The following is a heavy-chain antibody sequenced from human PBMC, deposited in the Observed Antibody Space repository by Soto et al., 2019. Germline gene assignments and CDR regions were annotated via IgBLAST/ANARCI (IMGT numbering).Heavy chain of an antibody. CDR1: GFTFSSYA. Sequence: GGSLRLSCAASGFTFSSYAMSWVRQAPGKGLEWVSAISGSGGSTYYADSVKGRFTISRDNSKNTLYLQMNSLRAEDTAVYYCAKDQPYYDFWSGYYFYWGQGTLVTVSS. CDR3: AKDQPYYDFWSGYYFY. J-gene: IGHJ4*02. V-gene: IGHV3-23*01. CDR2: ISGSGGST. D-gene: IGHD3-3*01.